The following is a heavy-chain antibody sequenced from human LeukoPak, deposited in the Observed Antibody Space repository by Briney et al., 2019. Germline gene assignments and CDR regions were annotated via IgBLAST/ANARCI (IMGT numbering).Heavy chain of an antibody. D-gene: IGHD3-10*01. V-gene: IGHV4-61*08. Sequence: PSETLSLTCTVSGGSISSGGYYWSWIRQPPGKGLEWFGYIYYSGSTNYNPSLKSRVTISVDTSKNQFSLKLSSVTAADTAVYYCARAMSGSGPHFDYWGQGTLVTVSS. CDR2: IYYSGST. CDR3: ARAMSGSGPHFDY. CDR1: GGSISSGGYY. J-gene: IGHJ4*02.